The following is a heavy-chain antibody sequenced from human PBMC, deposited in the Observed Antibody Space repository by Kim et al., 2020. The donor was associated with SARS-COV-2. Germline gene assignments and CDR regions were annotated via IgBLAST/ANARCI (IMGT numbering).Heavy chain of an antibody. D-gene: IGHD4-17*01. Sequence: GGSLRLSCAASGFTFSSYAMSWVRQAPGKGLEWVSAISGSGGSTYYADSVKGRFTISRDNSKNTLYLQMNSLRAEDTAVYYCAKDVQTNYGGNSLCDYWGQGTLVTVSS. CDR3: AKDVQTNYGGNSLCDY. J-gene: IGHJ4*02. CDR1: GFTFSSYA. CDR2: ISGSGGST. V-gene: IGHV3-23*01.